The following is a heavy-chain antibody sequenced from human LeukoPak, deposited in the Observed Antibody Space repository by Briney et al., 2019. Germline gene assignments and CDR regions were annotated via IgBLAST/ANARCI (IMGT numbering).Heavy chain of an antibody. CDR3: AFEIGRSQGAFDI. D-gene: IGHD1-26*01. CDR1: AFIFSKYC. Sequence: GGSLRLSCAASAFIFSKYCMHWVRQTPAKGLEWVAAIWNDGSDENYADSVKGRFTISSDNSKNTLYLQMNSLRVEDTAVYYCAFEIGRSQGAFDIWGQGTMLSVSS. V-gene: IGHV3-33*01. CDR2: IWNDGSDE. J-gene: IGHJ3*02.